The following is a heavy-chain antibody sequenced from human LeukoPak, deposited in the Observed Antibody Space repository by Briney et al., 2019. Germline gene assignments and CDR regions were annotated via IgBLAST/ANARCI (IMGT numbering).Heavy chain of an antibody. Sequence: SETLSLTCTVSGGSISSYYWSWIRQPPGKGLEWIGYIYYGGSTNYNPSLKSRVTISVDTSKNQFSLKLSSVTAADTAVYYCARVKWELLGAFDIWGQGTMVTVSS. J-gene: IGHJ3*02. CDR3: ARVKWELLGAFDI. CDR1: GGSISSYY. D-gene: IGHD1-26*01. V-gene: IGHV4-59*01. CDR2: IYYGGST.